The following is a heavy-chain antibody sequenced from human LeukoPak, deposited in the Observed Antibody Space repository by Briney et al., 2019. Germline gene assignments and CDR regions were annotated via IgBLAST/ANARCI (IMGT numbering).Heavy chain of an antibody. V-gene: IGHV3-23*01. J-gene: IGHJ4*02. CDR3: AKELTTERTPGVDS. Sequence: AGSLSLSCTASGFTFSSYFMSWVGQGPGTGLERLSAISGSGDTTFYADSVKGRFTISRDNSKKTLYLQVNSLRAEDTAVYFCAKELTTERTPGVDSWGQGTLVTVSS. CDR1: GFTFSSYF. CDR2: ISGSGDTT. D-gene: IGHD4-17*01.